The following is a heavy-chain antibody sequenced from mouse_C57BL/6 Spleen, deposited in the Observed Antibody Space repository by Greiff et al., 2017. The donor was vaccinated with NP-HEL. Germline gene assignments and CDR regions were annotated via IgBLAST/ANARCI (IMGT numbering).Heavy chain of an antibody. Sequence: QVQLKQPGAELVKPGASVKLSCKASGYTFTSYWMHWVKQRPGQGLEWIGMIHPNSGSTNYNEKFTSKATLTVDKSSSTAYMQLISLTSEDSWVYYFAIPGGANWDDYWGQGTTLTVSS. CDR2: IHPNSGST. CDR1: GYTFTSYW. J-gene: IGHJ2*01. V-gene: IGHV1-64*01. CDR3: AIPGGANWDDY. D-gene: IGHD4-1*01.